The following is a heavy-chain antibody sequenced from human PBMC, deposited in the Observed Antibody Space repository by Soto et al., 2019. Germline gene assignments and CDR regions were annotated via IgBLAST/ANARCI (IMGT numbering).Heavy chain of an antibody. CDR2: ITWNSRVL. J-gene: IGHJ4*02. V-gene: IGHV3-9*01. D-gene: IGHD3-3*01. CDR3: SKGSNDFWSPYYLDS. Sequence: EVQLVESGGRLVQPGRSLRLSCVGTGLNFDDFAMHWVRQAPGKGLEWVSGITWNSRVLAYADSVKGRFTISRDNARNSLYLQMDSLPDEETALYFFSKGSNDFWSPYYLDSWGQGSLVTVSS. CDR1: GLNFDDFA.